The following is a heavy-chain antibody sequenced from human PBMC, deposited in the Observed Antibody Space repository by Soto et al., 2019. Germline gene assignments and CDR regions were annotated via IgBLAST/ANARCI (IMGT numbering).Heavy chain of an antibody. CDR1: GFTFSNYP. J-gene: IGHJ4*02. Sequence: PGGSLRLSCATSGFTFSNYPMNWVRQAPGKGLGWVSGISAGGDRTYYADSVKGRFTIFRDNSKNSVSLRMNSLRVEDTAVYYCARRVWGQGTLVTVSS. CDR2: ISAGGDRT. V-gene: IGHV3-23*01. CDR3: ARRV.